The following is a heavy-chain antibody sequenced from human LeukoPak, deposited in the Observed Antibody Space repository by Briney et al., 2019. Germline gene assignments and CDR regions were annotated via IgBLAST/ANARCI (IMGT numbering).Heavy chain of an antibody. V-gene: IGHV3-21*01. CDR2: ITGSSDSI. CDR1: GFTFSSYA. Sequence: GGSLRLSCAASGFTFSSYAMEWVRQAPGKGLEWVSSITGSSDSIYYADSVKGRFTISRDNSKNTLYLQMNSLRAEDTAVYYCARGAVHGEYFDYWGQGTLVTVSS. D-gene: IGHD3-10*01. CDR3: ARGAVHGEYFDY. J-gene: IGHJ4*02.